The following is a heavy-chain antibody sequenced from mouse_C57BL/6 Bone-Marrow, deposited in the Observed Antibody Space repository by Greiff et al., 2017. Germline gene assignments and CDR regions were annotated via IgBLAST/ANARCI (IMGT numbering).Heavy chain of an antibody. D-gene: IGHD2-1*01. CDR2: ISDGGSYT. Sequence: EVKLMESGGGLVKPGGSLKLSCAASGFTFSSYAMSWVRQTPEKRLEWVATISDGGSYTYYPDNVKGRFTISRDNAKNNLYLQMSHLKSEDTAMYYCAREIYYGLAYWGQGTLVTVSA. CDR1: GFTFSSYA. J-gene: IGHJ3*01. V-gene: IGHV5-4*01. CDR3: AREIYYGLAY.